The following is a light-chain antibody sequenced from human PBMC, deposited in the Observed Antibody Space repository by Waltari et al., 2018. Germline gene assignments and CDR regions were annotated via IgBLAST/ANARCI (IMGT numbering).Light chain of an antibody. V-gene: IGKV2-30*02. CDR1: QSIVHSNGNTY. CDR2: EVS. Sequence: DVVMSQSPLSLSITPGQPASISCRSSQSIVHSNGNTYLSWYQQKTGQPPRLLIYEVSNRYSGAPDRFSGSGAGTDFTLKISRVEAEDVGFYYCGQATPLPRTFGQGTKVEIK. CDR3: GQATPLPRT. J-gene: IGKJ1*01.